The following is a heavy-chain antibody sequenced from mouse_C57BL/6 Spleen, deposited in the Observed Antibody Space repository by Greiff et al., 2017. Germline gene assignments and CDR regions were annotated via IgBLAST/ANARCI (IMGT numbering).Heavy chain of an antibody. D-gene: IGHD2-3*01. V-gene: IGHV5-9*01. CDR2: ISGGGGNT. CDR3: ARLGSYDGYYVGYFDV. CDR1: GFTFSSYT. J-gene: IGHJ1*03. Sequence: EVQLVESGGGLVKPGGSLKLSCAASGFTFSSYTMSWVRQTPEKRLEWVATISGGGGNTYYPDSVKGRFTISRDNAKNTLYLQMSSLRSEDTALYYCARLGSYDGYYVGYFDVWGTGTTVTVSS.